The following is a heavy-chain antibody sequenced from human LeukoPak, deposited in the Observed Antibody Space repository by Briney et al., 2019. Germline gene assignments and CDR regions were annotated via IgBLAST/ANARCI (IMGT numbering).Heavy chain of an antibody. CDR3: ARYTAGIWGYSFDY. D-gene: IGHD3-22*01. V-gene: IGHV4-38-2*02. CDR2: IHHSGVT. J-gene: IGHJ4*02. CDR1: GYSISSGYY. Sequence: SETLSLTCTVSGYSISSGYYWSWIRQPPGKGLEWIGTIHHSGVTYYNPSLKSRVTVSVDTSKNQLSLKLSSVTAAGTAVYYCARYTAGIWGYSFDYWGQRTLVTVSS.